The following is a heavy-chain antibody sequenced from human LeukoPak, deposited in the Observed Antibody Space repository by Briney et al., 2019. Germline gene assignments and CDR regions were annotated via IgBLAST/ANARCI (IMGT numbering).Heavy chain of an antibody. V-gene: IGHV1-18*01. Sequence: ASVKVSFTASGYTFTIYRIRRVRQAPGQGLEWMGWISTYNGNTNYAQKLQGRGTMTTDTSTRTANMELRSLRSDDTAVYYCARSKSWYGAFDIWGQGTMVTVSS. CDR1: GYTFTIYR. J-gene: IGHJ3*02. CDR2: ISTYNGNT. D-gene: IGHD6-13*01. CDR3: ARSKSWYGAFDI.